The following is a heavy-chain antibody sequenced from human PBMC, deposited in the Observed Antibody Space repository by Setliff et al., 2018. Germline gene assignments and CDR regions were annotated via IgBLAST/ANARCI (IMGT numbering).Heavy chain of an antibody. D-gene: IGHD2-2*01. CDR2: INPNNGGT. CDR1: GYTFTGYG. Sequence: VASVKVSCKASGYTFTGYGISWVRQAPGQGLECMGRINPNNGGTNYAQKFQGRVTMPTDTSTTTANMEVRSLRSDHTAVYYCARDRKEIVVKPPAASIDYWGQGTQVTVSS. CDR3: ARDRKEIVVKPPAASIDY. V-gene: IGHV1-18*01. J-gene: IGHJ4*02.